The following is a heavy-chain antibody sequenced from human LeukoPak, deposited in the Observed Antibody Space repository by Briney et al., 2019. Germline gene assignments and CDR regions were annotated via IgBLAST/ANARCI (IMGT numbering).Heavy chain of an antibody. Sequence: QPGGSLRLSCAASGFTFSSYWMTWVRQAPGKGLEWVANIKEDGGEKYYVDSVKGRFTISRDNAKNSLYLQMNSLRAEDTAVYYCARDSGWFRFDYWDQGTLATVSS. CDR3: ARDSGWFRFDY. CDR1: GFTFSSYW. J-gene: IGHJ4*02. D-gene: IGHD6-13*01. CDR2: IKEDGGEK. V-gene: IGHV3-7*03.